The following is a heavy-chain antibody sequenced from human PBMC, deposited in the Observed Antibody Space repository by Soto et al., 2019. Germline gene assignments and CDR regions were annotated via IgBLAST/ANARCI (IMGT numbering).Heavy chain of an antibody. Sequence: SGPTLVNPTQTLTLTCTFSGFSLSTSGMCVSWIRQPPGKALEWLALIDWDDDKYYSTSLKTRLTISKDTSKNQVVLTMTNMDPVDTATYYCARIMVRGVNKWFDPWGQGTLVTVSS. J-gene: IGHJ5*02. CDR2: IDWDDDK. D-gene: IGHD3-10*01. CDR3: ARIMVRGVNKWFDP. V-gene: IGHV2-70*01. CDR1: GFSLSTSGMC.